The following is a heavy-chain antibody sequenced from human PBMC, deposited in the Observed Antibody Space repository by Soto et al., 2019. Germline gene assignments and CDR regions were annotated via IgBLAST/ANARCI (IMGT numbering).Heavy chain of an antibody. Sequence: QVQLVQSGAEVKKPGASVKVSCKASGYSFATYGFSWVRQAPGQGLECVGWISAHNGDTHYSQKFQGRVTLTTDTSTNTCYLELRSLTSDDTAVYFCATEPIYYTDGRGYYPLGHWGQGTLVTVSS. CDR3: ATEPIYYTDGRGYYPLGH. J-gene: IGHJ4*02. V-gene: IGHV1-18*04. D-gene: IGHD3-22*01. CDR2: ISAHNGDT. CDR1: GYSFATYG.